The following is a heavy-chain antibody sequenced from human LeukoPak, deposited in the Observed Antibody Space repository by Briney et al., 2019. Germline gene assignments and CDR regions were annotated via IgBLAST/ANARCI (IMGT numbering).Heavy chain of an antibody. CDR1: GFTFSSDA. J-gene: IGHJ3*01. CDR2: ISGSGGST. CDR3: ASTRGYCSSTSCYGV. D-gene: IGHD2-2*01. Sequence: SGGSLRLSCAASGFTFSSDAMSWVRQAPGKGLEWVSAISGSGGSTYYADSVKGRFTISRDNSKNTLYLQMNSLRAEDTAVYYCASTRGYCSSTSCYGVWGQGTMVTVSS. V-gene: IGHV3-23*01.